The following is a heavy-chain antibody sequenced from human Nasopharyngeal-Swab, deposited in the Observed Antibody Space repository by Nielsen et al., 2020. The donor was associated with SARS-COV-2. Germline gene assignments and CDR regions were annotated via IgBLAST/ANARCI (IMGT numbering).Heavy chain of an antibody. CDR3: ARHRYSSSWSWYFDY. CDR2: IYYSGST. V-gene: IGHV4-39*01. J-gene: IGHJ4*02. CDR1: GGSISSSSYY. Sequence: GSLRLSCTVSGGSISSSSYYWGWIRQPPGKGLEWIGSIYYSGSTYYNPSLKGRVTISVDTSKNHLSLKLSSVTAADTAVYYCARHRYSSSWSWYFDYWGQGTLVTVSS. D-gene: IGHD6-13*01.